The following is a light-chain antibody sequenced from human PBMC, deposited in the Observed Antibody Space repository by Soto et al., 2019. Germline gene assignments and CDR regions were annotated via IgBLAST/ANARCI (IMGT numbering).Light chain of an antibody. CDR2: DVS. V-gene: IGLV2-14*01. J-gene: IGLJ2*01. CDR1: SSDVGGYNY. CDR3: SSYTSSSTPVV. Sequence: QSVLTQPASVSGSPGQSITISCTGTSSDVGGYNYVSWYQQHPGKAPKLMIYDVSNRPSGVSNRFPGSKSGNTASLTISGLQAEDEADYYCSSYTSSSTPVVFGGGTQLTVL.